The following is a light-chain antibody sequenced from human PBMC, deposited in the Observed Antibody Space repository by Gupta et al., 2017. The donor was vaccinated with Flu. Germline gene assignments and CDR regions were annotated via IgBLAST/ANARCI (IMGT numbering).Light chain of an antibody. Sequence: DIQMTQSPASLSASVGDRVTITCRASQNIRSYLNWYQQRPGKAPKLLIYAGSTVHGGVPSRFSGSGSGTDFTLTITRRQPEDFATYYCQQTDRSPRTFGQGTKVEIK. V-gene: IGKV1-39*01. CDR3: QQTDRSPRT. J-gene: IGKJ1*01. CDR2: AGS. CDR1: QNIRSY.